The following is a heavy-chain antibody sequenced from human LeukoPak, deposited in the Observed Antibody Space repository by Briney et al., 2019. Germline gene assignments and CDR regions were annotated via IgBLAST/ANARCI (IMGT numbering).Heavy chain of an antibody. CDR3: ARDLSTYYDFWSGYGTYYYYGMDV. D-gene: IGHD3-3*01. Sequence: PGGSLRLSCAASGFTFSSYGMHWVRQAPGKGLEWVAVIWYDGSNKYYADSVKGRFTISRDNSKNTLYLQMNSLRAEDTAVYYCARDLSTYYDFWSGYGTYYYYGMDVWGQGTTVTVSS. CDR2: IWYDGSNK. CDR1: GFTFSSYG. J-gene: IGHJ6*02. V-gene: IGHV3-33*01.